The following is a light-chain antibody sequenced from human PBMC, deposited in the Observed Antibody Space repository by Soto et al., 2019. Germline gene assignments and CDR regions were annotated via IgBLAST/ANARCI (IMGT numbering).Light chain of an antibody. CDR1: RSNIGAGYD. CDR3: HSYDVSLRGPA. V-gene: IGLV1-40*01. CDR2: YNS. J-gene: IGLJ2*01. Sequence: QSVLTQPPSLSGAPGQRVTISCTGSRSNIGAGYDVHWYQHLPGTAPKVLIFYNSNRPSGVPDRFSGSKSGTSASLAITGLQAEEEAVYYCHSYDVSLRGPALGGGNQLTVL.